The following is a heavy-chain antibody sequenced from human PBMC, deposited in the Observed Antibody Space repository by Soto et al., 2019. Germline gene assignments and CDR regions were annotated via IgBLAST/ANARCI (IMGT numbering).Heavy chain of an antibody. CDR2: INPDGSST. CDR3: ARERVTISLDY. D-gene: IGHD4-17*01. V-gene: IGHV1-46*01. Sequence: QVQLVQSGAEVQKPGASVKVSCKASGYTFANYYMHWVRQAPGQGLEWMGIINPDGSSTTYAQKFRGRVTMTRDTSTCTVYLELSSLRSEDTAVYYCARERVTISLDYWGQGTLVTVSS. CDR1: GYTFANYY. J-gene: IGHJ4*02.